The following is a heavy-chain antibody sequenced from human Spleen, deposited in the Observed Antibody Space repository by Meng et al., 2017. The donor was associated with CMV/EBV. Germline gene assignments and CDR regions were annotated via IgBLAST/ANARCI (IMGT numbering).Heavy chain of an antibody. Sequence: CSVSGGSSSRPNWGTWVRQPPGKGLEWIGEIYQSGSTNYNPSLKSRVTMSVDKSNNQFSLKLSSVTAADTAVYYCARINIADSTFDPWGQGSLVTVSS. J-gene: IGHJ5*02. CDR1: GGSSSRPNW. D-gene: IGHD6-13*01. CDR3: ARINIADSTFDP. V-gene: IGHV4-4*02. CDR2: IYQSGST.